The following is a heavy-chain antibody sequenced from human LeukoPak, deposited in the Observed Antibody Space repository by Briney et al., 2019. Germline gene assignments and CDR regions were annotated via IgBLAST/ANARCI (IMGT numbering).Heavy chain of an antibody. J-gene: IGHJ4*02. D-gene: IGHD3-16*02. CDR2: IYYSGST. V-gene: IGHV4-59*04. CDR1: GGSISSYY. Sequence: SETLSLTCTVSGGSISSYYWSWIRQPPGKGLEWIGYIYYSGSTYYNPSLKSRVTISVDTSKNQFSLKLSSVTAADTAVYYCARRTTDYDYVWGSYRTSYYFDYWGRGTLVTVSS. CDR3: ARRTTDYDYVWGSYRTSYYFDY.